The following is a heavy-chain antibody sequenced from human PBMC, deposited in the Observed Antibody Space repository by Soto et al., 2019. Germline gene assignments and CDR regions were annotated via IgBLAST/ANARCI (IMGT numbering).Heavy chain of an antibody. J-gene: IGHJ4*02. Sequence: ASVKVSCKASGYSFTSLDINWVRQTAGRGLEWMGWMQPSTGRTGYAQKFQGRVTMTRDTSINTAYMELTTLTSDDTAFYYCARGVSAGVDYWGQGTLVTVSS. CDR3: ARGVSAGVDY. D-gene: IGHD1-26*01. CDR1: GYSFTSLD. CDR2: MQPSTGRT. V-gene: IGHV1-8*01.